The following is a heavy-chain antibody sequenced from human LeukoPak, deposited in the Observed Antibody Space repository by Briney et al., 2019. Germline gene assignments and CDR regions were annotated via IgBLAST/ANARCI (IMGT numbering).Heavy chain of an antibody. CDR1: GFTFSSYW. D-gene: IGHD3-22*01. V-gene: IGHV3-7*01. CDR2: IKQDGSEK. CDR3: AKWGYYDSSGHYYYYYMDV. Sequence: PGGSLRLSCAASGFTFSSYWMSWVRQAPGKGLEWVANIKQDGSEKYYVDSVKGRFTISRDNAKNSLYLQMNSLRAEDTAVYYCAKWGYYDSSGHYYYYYMDVWGKGTTVTVSS. J-gene: IGHJ6*03.